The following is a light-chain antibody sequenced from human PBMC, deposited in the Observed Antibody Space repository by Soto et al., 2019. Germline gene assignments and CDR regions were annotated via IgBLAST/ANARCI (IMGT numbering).Light chain of an antibody. V-gene: IGKV4-1*01. CDR1: QSLLSRSTNKNY. CDR3: QQYYSTPYT. Sequence: DIVMTQSPDSLDVSLGERATIICQSRQSLLSRSTNKNYLAWYQQKPGQPPKVLIYGTSIRESGVPDRFSGSGSDTNFTLTITGLQAEDVAVYFCQQYYSTPYTFGQGTKLQIK. J-gene: IGKJ2*01. CDR2: GTS.